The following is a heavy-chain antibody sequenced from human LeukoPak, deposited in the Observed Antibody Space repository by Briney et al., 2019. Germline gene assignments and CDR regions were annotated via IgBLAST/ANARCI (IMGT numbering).Heavy chain of an antibody. CDR1: GFTFSSHA. CDR2: IYSGGST. J-gene: IGHJ3*02. Sequence: PGKSLRLSCAASGFTFSSHALHWVRQAPGKGLEWVSVIYSGGSTYYADSVRGRFTISRDNSKNTLYLQMNSLRAEDTAVYYCAKGKGGDYHSGAFDIWGQGTMVTVSS. D-gene: IGHD2-21*02. CDR3: AKGKGGDYHSGAFDI. V-gene: IGHV3-53*01.